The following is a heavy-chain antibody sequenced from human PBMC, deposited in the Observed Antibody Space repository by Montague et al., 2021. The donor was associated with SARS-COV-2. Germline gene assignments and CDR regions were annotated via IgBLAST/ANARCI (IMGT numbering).Heavy chain of an antibody. Sequence: SETLSLTCIVSGSSVGSYYWSWIRQPPGKGLEWIGYIYDSGSTNYNPSLKSRVPISVDTSKNQFSLKLSSVTAADTAVYYCARENTVTTFGGPYYIDSWGQGTLVTVSA. J-gene: IGHJ4*02. D-gene: IGHD4-17*01. V-gene: IGHV4-59*02. CDR3: ARENTVTTFGGPYYIDS. CDR2: IYDSGST. CDR1: GSSVGSYY.